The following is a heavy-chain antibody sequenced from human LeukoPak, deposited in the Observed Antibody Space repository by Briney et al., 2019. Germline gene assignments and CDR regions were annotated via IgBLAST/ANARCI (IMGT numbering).Heavy chain of an antibody. V-gene: IGHV3-33*01. D-gene: IGHD3-9*01. J-gene: IGHJ3*02. CDR2: IWNDGTYK. CDR3: ARSPDDILTGWFAFDI. Sequence: PGGSLRLSCAASGFTFSSYGMHWVRQTPGKGLEWVAVIWNDGTYKYYSDSVKGRFTISRDNAKNSLYLQMNSLRAEDTAVYYCARSPDDILTGWFAFDIWGQGTMVTVSS. CDR1: GFTFSSYG.